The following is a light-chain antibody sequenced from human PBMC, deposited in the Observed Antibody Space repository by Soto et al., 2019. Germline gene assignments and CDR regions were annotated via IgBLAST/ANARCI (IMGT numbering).Light chain of an antibody. CDR3: SSYAGSNVV. V-gene: IGLV2-8*01. J-gene: IGLJ2*01. CDR1: SSDVGGYNY. Sequence: QSALTQPPSASGSPGQSVTISCTGTSSDVGGYNYVSWYQQHPGKAPKLMIYEVSKRPSGVPDRFSGSKSGNTASLTVSGLQAEDEADYYCSSYAGSNVVFGGGTQLTF. CDR2: EVS.